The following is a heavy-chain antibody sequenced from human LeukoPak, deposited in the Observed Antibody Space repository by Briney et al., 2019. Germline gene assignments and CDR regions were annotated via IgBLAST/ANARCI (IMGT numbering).Heavy chain of an antibody. CDR2: IYHSGST. J-gene: IGHJ4*02. D-gene: IGHD6-13*01. Sequence: PSETLSLTCAVSGYSISSGYYWGWIRQPPGKGLEWIGSIYHSGSTYYNPSLKSRVTISVDTSKNQFSLKLSSVTAADTAVYYCARLGIAAAGVVYWGQGTLVTVSS. V-gene: IGHV4-38-2*01. CDR1: GYSISSGYY. CDR3: ARLGIAAAGVVY.